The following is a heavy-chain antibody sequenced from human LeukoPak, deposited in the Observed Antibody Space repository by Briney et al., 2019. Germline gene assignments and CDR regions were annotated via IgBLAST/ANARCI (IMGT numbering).Heavy chain of an antibody. D-gene: IGHD2-2*01. CDR3: ARHQSSTRACSAFDI. V-gene: IGHV5-51*01. CDR1: ADSSTNCC. Sequence: GESLKIPCSGSADSSTNCCISCLGRLPGKGLVWLGLFIPGNSNTRYNPSSQDEVTISANKSISTSYLLWSSLNHSDPAISFCARHQSSTRACSAFDIWGQGTIVTVS. CDR2: FIPGNSNT. J-gene: IGHJ3*02.